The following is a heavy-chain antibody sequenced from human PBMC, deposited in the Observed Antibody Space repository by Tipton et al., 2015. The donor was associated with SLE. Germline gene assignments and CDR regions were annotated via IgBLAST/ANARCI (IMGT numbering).Heavy chain of an antibody. CDR3: ARGDSKLSSFDR. CDR1: GGSISSYY. Sequence: TLSLTCTVSGGSISSYYWSWIRQPPGKGLEWIGYIYSSGSTNYNPSLKSRVIISVDTSKNQFSLRLSSVTAADTALYYCARGDSKLSSFDRWGQGTLVTVSS. CDR2: IYSSGST. J-gene: IGHJ4*02. D-gene: IGHD6-13*01. V-gene: IGHV4-59*01.